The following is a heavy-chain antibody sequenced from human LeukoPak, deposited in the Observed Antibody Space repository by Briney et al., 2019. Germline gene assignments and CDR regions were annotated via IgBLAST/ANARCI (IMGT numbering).Heavy chain of an antibody. CDR2: IYHSGST. Sequence: PSETLSLTCAVSGGSISSGGYSWSWIRQPPGKGLEWIGYIYHSGSTYYNPSLKSRVTISVDRSKNQFSLKLSSVTAADTAVYYXXXXXXXTLPAYYFDYWGQGTLVTVSS. V-gene: IGHV4-30-2*01. J-gene: IGHJ4*02. CDR1: GGSISSGGYS. CDR3: XXXXXXTLPAYYFDY.